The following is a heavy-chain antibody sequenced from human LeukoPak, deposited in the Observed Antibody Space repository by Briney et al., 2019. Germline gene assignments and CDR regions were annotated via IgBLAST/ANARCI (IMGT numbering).Heavy chain of an antibody. V-gene: IGHV4-61*02. CDR3: ARTTIYYYYYGMDV. J-gene: IGHJ6*02. Sequence: PSETLSLTCTVSGGSISSGSYYWSWIRQPAGKGLEWIGRIYTSGSTNYNPSLKSRVTISVDTSKNQFSLKLSSVTAADTAVYYCARTTIYYYYYGMDVWGQGTTVTVSS. CDR2: IYTSGST. D-gene: IGHD1-1*01. CDR1: GGSISSGSYY.